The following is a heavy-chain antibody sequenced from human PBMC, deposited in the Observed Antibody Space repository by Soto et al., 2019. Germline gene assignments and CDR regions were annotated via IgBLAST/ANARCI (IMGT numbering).Heavy chain of an antibody. CDR3: ARSQWVAARLNWFDP. Sequence: QLQLQESGPGLVKPSETLSLTCTVSGGSISSSSYYWGWIRQPPGKGLEWIGSIYYSGSTYYNPSLKSRVTISVDTSKNQFSLKLSSVTAADTAVYYCARSQWVAARLNWFDPWGQGTLVTVSS. CDR2: IYYSGST. CDR1: GGSISSSSYY. V-gene: IGHV4-39*01. D-gene: IGHD6-6*01. J-gene: IGHJ5*02.